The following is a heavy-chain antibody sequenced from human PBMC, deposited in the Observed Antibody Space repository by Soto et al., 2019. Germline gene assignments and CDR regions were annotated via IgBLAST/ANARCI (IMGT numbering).Heavy chain of an antibody. CDR2: IYYSGST. Sequence: PSETLSLTCPVSGFSISSYYWSWIRQPPGKGLEWIGYIYYSGSTYYNPSLKSRVTISVDTSKNQFSLKLSSVTAADTAVYYCARHDGICSGGSCYSEWFDPWGQGTLVTVSS. CDR3: ARHDGICSGGSCYSEWFDP. J-gene: IGHJ5*02. CDR1: GFSISSYY. V-gene: IGHV4-59*04. D-gene: IGHD2-15*01.